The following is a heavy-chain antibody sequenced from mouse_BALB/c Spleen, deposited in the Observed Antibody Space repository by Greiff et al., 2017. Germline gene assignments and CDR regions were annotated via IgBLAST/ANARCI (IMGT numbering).Heavy chain of an antibody. J-gene: IGHJ2*01. Sequence: QVQLKESGAELVKPGASVKLSCKASGYTFTEYIIHWVKQRSGQGLEWIGWFYPGSGSIKYNEKFKDKATLTADKSSSTVYMELSRLTSEDSAVYFWARHAPYGDYGYYFDYWGQGTTLTVSS. CDR2: FYPGSGSI. D-gene: IGHD2-13*01. CDR1: GYTFTEYI. V-gene: IGHV1-62-2*01. CDR3: ARHAPYGDYGYYFDY.